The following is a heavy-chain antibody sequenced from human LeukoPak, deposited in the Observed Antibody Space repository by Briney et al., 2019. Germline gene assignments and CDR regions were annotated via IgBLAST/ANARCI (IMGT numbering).Heavy chain of an antibody. D-gene: IGHD6-13*01. J-gene: IGHJ4*02. CDR1: GFTLSSYA. CDR3: VKQSAGSAAWYSLHYDF. CDR2: VDGGGGGT. Sequence: GGSLRLSCAASGFTLSSYAMTWVRQAPGRGLEWVSSVDGGGGGTYYADSVKGRFTISRDNPKDTLYLQMNGLRAEDTAVYFCVKQSAGSAAWYSLHYDFWGQGTLVTVSS. V-gene: IGHV3-23*01.